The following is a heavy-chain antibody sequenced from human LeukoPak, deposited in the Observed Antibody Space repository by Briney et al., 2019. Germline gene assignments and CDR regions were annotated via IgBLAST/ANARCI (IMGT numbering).Heavy chain of an antibody. J-gene: IGHJ6*03. CDR2: ISAYNGNT. D-gene: IGHD1-26*01. CDR3: ARSGEGQWDYYYYYYMDV. V-gene: IGHV1-18*01. CDR1: GYTFTSYG. Sequence: GASVKVSCKASGYTFTSYGISWVRQAPGQGLEWMGWISAYNGNTNYAQKLQGRVTMTTDTSTSTAYMELRSLRSDDTAVYYCARSGEGQWDYYYYYYMDVWGKGTTVTISS.